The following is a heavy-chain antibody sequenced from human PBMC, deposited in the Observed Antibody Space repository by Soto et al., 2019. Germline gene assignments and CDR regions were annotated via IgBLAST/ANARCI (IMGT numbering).Heavy chain of an antibody. V-gene: IGHV4-39*02. J-gene: IGHJ4*02. Sequence: SETLSLTCTVSGGSISGYYWTWIRQPPGKGLEWVGSLFYGGTADYNPSLKSRLTISLDTSKNHFSLRAEDTAVYYCARDYFGSGSYISDYWGQGTLVTVSS. D-gene: IGHD3-10*01. CDR3: ARDYFGSGSYISDY. CDR2: LFYGGTA. CDR1: GGSISGYY.